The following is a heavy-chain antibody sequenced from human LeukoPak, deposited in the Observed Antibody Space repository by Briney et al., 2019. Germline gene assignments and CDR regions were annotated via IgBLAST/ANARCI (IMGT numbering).Heavy chain of an antibody. J-gene: IGHJ4*02. D-gene: IGHD1-1*01. Sequence: QTGGSLRLSCAASGFTFSTFWMSWVRQAPGKGLEWVANIKEDGSEKYYVDSMKGRFTVSRDNAKNSLCLQMDSLRAEDTAVYYCARGGTFVSDYWGQGTLVTVSS. CDR3: ARGGTFVSDY. V-gene: IGHV3-7*01. CDR1: GFTFSTFW. CDR2: IKEDGSEK.